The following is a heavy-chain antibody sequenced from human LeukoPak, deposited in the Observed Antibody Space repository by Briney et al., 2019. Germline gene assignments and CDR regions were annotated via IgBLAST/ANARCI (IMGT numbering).Heavy chain of an antibody. CDR1: GGSISSSSYY. CDR2: IYHSGST. CDR3: ARDRAWFDP. V-gene: IGHV4-39*07. Sequence: PSETLSLTCTVSGGSISSSSYYWGWIRQPPGKGLEWIGSIYHSGSTYYNPSLKSRVTISVDTSKNQFSLKLSSVTAADTAVYYCARDRAWFDPWGQGTLVTVSS. D-gene: IGHD1-26*01. J-gene: IGHJ5*02.